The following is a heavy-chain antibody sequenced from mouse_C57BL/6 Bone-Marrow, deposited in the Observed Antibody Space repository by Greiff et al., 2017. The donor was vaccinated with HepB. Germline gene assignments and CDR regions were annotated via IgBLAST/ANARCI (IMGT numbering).Heavy chain of an antibody. CDR2: IRLKSDNYAT. CDR1: GFTFSNYW. J-gene: IGHJ4*01. Sequence: EVKVEESGGGLVQPGGSMKLSCVASGFTFSNYWMNWVRPSPETGLEWVAQIRLKSDNYATQYAESVKGRFTISRDDSKSSVYLQMNNLRAEDTGIYYCTGGGGYYAMDYGGQGTSVTVSS. V-gene: IGHV6-3*01. D-gene: IGHD1-1*02. CDR3: TGGGGYYAMDY.